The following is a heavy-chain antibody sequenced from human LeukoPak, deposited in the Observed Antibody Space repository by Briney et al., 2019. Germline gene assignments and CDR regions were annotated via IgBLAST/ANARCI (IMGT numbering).Heavy chain of an antibody. CDR1: GYTFTSYG. CDR2: ISAYNGNT. CDR3: ARAPDYYDSSGYYMGYDY. D-gene: IGHD3-22*01. V-gene: IGHV1-18*01. J-gene: IGHJ4*02. Sequence: SVKVSCKASGYTFTSYGISWVRQAPGQGLEWMGWISAYNGNTNYAQKLQGRVTMTTDTSTSTAYMELRSLRSDDTAVYYCARAPDYYDSSGYYMGYDYWGQGTLVTVSS.